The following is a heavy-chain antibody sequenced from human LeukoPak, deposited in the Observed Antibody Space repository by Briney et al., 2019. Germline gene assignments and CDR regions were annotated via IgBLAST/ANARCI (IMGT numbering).Heavy chain of an antibody. CDR1: GGTFSSYA. Sequence: SVKVSCKASGGTFSSYAISWVRQAPGQGLEWMGRIIPIFGTANYAQKFQGRVTITTDESTSTAYMELSSLRSEDTAVYYCAREPGSHDAIDIWGQGTMVTVSS. V-gene: IGHV1-69*05. J-gene: IGHJ3*02. CDR3: AREPGSHDAIDI. D-gene: IGHD1-26*01. CDR2: IIPIFGTA.